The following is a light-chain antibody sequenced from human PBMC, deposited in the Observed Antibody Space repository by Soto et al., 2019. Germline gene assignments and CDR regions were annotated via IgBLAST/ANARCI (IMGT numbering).Light chain of an antibody. CDR3: HQRQSWPRT. CDR2: QTS. CDR1: QYINTR. Sequence: EIVLTQSPATLSSFPGDRVTLSCRASQYINTRLAWYQHRPCQAPRLLIYQTSIRAAGIPARFSASGTGTDFPLTISDVQPEDFAVYYCHQRQSWPRTFGQGTKVDI. J-gene: IGKJ1*01. V-gene: IGKV3-11*01.